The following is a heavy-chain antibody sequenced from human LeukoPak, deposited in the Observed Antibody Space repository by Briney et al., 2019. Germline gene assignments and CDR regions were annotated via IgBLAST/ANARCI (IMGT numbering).Heavy chain of an antibody. Sequence: GGSLRLSCAASGFTFSSYAMSWVRQAPGKGLEWVSAISGSGGGTYYADSVKGRFTISRDNSKNTLYLQMNSLRAEDTAVYYCAKATDYYYYYYGMDVWGQGTTATVSS. J-gene: IGHJ6*02. V-gene: IGHV3-23*01. CDR3: AKATDYYYYYYGMDV. CDR2: ISGSGGGT. CDR1: GFTFSSYA.